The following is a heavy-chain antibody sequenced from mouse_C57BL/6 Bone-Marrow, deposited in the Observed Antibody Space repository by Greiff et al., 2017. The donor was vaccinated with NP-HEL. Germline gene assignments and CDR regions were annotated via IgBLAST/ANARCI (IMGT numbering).Heavy chain of an antibody. V-gene: IGHV1-36*01. J-gene: IGHJ4*01. CDR1: GFTFTDYY. CDR3: AGSAVYDYYAMDY. Sequence: EVQGVESGPVLVKPGPSVKISCKASGFTFTDYYMHWVKQSHGKSLEWIGLVYPYNGGTSYNQKFKGKATLTVDTSSSTAYMELNSLTSEDSAVYYCAGSAVYDYYAMDYWGQGTSVTVSS. D-gene: IGHD2-12*01. CDR2: VYPYNGGT.